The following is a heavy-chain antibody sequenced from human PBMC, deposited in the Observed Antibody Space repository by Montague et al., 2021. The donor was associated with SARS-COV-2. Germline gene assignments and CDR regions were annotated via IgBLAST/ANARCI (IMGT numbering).Heavy chain of an antibody. V-gene: IGHV4-34*01. CDR3: ARVRAVPAAIRIVILGDSYYGMDA. D-gene: IGHD2-2*01. CDR1: GGSFSGYY. Sequence: SETLSLTCAVYGGSFSGYYWSWIRQPPGKGLEWIGEINHSGSTNYNPSLKSRVTISVDTSKNQFSLKLSSVTAADTAVYYCARVRAVPAAIRIVILGDSYYGMDAWGQGTTVTVSS. CDR2: INHSGST. J-gene: IGHJ6*02.